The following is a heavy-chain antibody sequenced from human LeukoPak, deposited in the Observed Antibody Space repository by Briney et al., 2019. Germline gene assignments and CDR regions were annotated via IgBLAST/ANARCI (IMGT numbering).Heavy chain of an antibody. CDR3: ARGSRDILTGYYVGSDY. CDR2: IHEYGAT. J-gene: IGHJ4*02. V-gene: IGHV4-59*01. CDR1: GAPISNYY. Sequence: PSETLSLTCTSSGAPISNYYWSWVRQPPGKGLEWIGYIHEYGATNYSPSLKSRLTISADTSRNQFSLKLSAVTTADTAVYYCARGSRDILTGYYVGSDYWGQGTLVIVSS. D-gene: IGHD3-9*01.